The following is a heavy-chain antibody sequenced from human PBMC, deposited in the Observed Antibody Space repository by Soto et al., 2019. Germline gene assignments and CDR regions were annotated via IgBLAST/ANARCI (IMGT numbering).Heavy chain of an antibody. J-gene: IGHJ4*02. V-gene: IGHV1-58*01. D-gene: IGHD3-3*01. Sequence: GASVKVSCKASEFTFSSSAVQWVRQARGQRLEWIGWIVVGSGNTNYAQKFQERVTITRDMSTSTAYMELSSLRSEDTAVYYCAAGLYDYWSGYYFDSWGQGTLVTVPQ. CDR3: AAGLYDYWSGYYFDS. CDR2: IVVGSGNT. CDR1: EFTFSSSA.